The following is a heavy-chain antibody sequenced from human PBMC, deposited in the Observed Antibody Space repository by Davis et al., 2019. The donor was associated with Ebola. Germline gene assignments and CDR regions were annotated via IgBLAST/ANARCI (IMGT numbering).Heavy chain of an antibody. CDR3: TALIVGAPYYYYYGIGV. J-gene: IGHJ6*04. V-gene: IGHV3-15*01. Sequence: GESLKISCAASGFTFSNAWMSWVRQAPGKGLEWVGRIKSKTDGGTTDYAAPVKGRFTISRDDSKNTLYLQMNSLKTEDTAVYYCTALIVGAPYYYYYGIGVWGKGTTVTVSS. CDR2: IKSKTDGGTT. CDR1: GFTFSNAW. D-gene: IGHD1-26*01.